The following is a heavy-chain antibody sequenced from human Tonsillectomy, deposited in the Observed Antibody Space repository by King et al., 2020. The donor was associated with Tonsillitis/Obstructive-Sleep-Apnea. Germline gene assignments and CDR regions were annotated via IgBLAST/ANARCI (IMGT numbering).Heavy chain of an antibody. CDR3: ARDLGGISFDY. CDR1: GFTVSSNY. D-gene: IGHD3-16*01. J-gene: IGHJ4*01. Sequence: QLVQSGGGLVQPGGSLRLSCAASGFTVSSNYMSWVRQAQGKGLEWVSVIYSGGSTYYADSVKGRFTISRDNSKNTLYLQMNSLRAEDTAVYYCARDLGGISFDYWGQEPWSPSPQ. CDR2: IYSGGST. V-gene: IGHV3-66*01.